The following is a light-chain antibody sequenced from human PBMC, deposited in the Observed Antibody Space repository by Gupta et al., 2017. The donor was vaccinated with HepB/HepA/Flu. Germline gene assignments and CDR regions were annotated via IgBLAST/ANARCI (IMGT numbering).Light chain of an antibody. CDR2: DVS. V-gene: IGLV2-14*03. CDR1: SNDVGDSNY. J-gene: IGLJ2*01. Sequence: ITISCTATSNDVGDSNYVYWYQQHPGKAPTLFIYDVSNRPSGVSNRFSGSKSGNTASLTISVRQAEDEADYYCSSFTYTTTLVVFGGGTRRTVL. CDR3: SSFTYTTTLVV.